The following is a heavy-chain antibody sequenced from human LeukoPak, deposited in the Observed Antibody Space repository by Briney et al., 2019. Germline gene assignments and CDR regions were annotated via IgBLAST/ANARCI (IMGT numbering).Heavy chain of an antibody. CDR3: AKDVFTVTKGTYYYYMDV. D-gene: IGHD4-11*01. J-gene: IGHJ6*03. CDR1: GFTFSSYA. Sequence: GVLRLSCAASGFTFSSYAMSWVRQAPGKGLEWVSAISGSGGSTYYADSVKGRFTISRDNSKNTLYLQMNSLRAEDTAVYYCAKDVFTVTKGTYYYYMDVWGKGTTVTVSS. V-gene: IGHV3-23*01. CDR2: ISGSGGST.